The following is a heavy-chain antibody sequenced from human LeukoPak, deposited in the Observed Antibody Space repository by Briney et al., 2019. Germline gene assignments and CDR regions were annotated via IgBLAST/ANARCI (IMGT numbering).Heavy chain of an antibody. V-gene: IGHV3-48*03. J-gene: IGHJ4*02. D-gene: IGHD4-17*01. CDR2: ISSTGITI. CDR3: ARGSAYGGYVVDY. Sequence: PGGSLRLSCAASGFTFGGYEMNWVRQAPGKGLEWLSYISSTGITIYYADSVRGRLTISRDNAKNSLYLQINSLRAEDTAVYYCARGSAYGGYVVDYWGQGTLVTVSS. CDR1: GFTFGGYE.